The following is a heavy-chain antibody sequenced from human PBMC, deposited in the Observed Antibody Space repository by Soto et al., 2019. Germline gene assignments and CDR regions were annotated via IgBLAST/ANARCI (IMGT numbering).Heavy chain of an antibody. Sequence: GGSLRLSCAASGFTFSSYAMHWVRQAPGKGLEWVAVISYDGSNKYYADSVKGRFTISRDNSKNTLYLQMNSLRAEDTAVYYCARVPGVVTAIPLPHFDYWGQGTLVTVSS. CDR3: ARVPGVVTAIPLPHFDY. D-gene: IGHD2-21*02. V-gene: IGHV3-30-3*01. CDR1: GFTFSSYA. CDR2: ISYDGSNK. J-gene: IGHJ4*02.